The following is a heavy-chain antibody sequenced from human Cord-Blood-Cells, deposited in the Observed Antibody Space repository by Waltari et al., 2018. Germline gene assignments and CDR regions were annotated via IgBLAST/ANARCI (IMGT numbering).Heavy chain of an antibody. D-gene: IGHD1-26*01. CDR2: INHSGST. CDR1: GGYFSGYY. V-gene: IGHV4-34*01. J-gene: IGHJ2*01. CDR3: ASWVGADL. Sequence: QVQLQQWGAGLLKPSETLSLTCAVYGGYFSGYYWSWIRQPPGKGLEWIGEINHSGSTNYNPSLKSRVTISVDTSKNQFSLKLSSVTAADTAVYYCASWVGADLWGRGTLVTVSS.